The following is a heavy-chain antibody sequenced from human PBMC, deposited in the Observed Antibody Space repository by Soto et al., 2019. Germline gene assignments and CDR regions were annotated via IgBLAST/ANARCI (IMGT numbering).Heavy chain of an antibody. V-gene: IGHV4-31*03. CDR2: IYYSGST. D-gene: IGHD2-8*02. CDR3: ARATSFSGHHGY. CDR1: GGSFSSGGYY. J-gene: IGHJ4*02. Sequence: QLQLQESGPGLVKPSQTLSLACTVSGGSFSSGGYYWSWIRPLPGQGLEWIGYIYYSGSTYYNPSLKSRFTISLDTSKNQFSLKLSSVTAADTAVYYCARATSFSGHHGYWGQGTLVTVSS.